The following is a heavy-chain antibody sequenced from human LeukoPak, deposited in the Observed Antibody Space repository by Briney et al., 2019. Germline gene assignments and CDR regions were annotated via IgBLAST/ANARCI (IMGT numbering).Heavy chain of an antibody. CDR1: GGSFSGYY. D-gene: IGHD6-19*01. J-gene: IGHJ5*02. V-gene: IGHV4-34*01. CDR2: INHSGST. Sequence: SETLSLTCAVYGGSFSGYYWSWIRQPPGKGLEWIGEINHSGSTNYNPSLKSRVTISVDTSKNQFSLKLSSVTAADTAVYYCARPPYSSGLGGNWFDPWGQGTLVTVSS. CDR3: ARPPYSSGLGGNWFDP.